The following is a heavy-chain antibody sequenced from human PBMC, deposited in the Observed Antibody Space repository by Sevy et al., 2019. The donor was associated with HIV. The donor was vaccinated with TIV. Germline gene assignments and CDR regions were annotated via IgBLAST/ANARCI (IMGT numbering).Heavy chain of an antibody. CDR2: ISSSGSTI. Sequence: GGSLRLSCAASGFTFSSYEMIWVRQAPGKGLEWVSYISSSGSTIYYADSVKGRFTISRDNAKNSLYLQMNSLRAEDTAVYYCASWTRYVDYWGQGTLVTVSS. J-gene: IGHJ4*02. CDR3: ASWTRYVDY. D-gene: IGHD1-1*01. V-gene: IGHV3-48*03. CDR1: GFTFSSYE.